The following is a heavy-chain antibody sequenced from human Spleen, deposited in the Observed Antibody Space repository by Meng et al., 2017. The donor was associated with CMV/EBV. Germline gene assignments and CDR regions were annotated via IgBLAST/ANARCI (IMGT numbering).Heavy chain of an antibody. CDR2: IIPILGTA. CDR3: AREGVVGTTIYFDY. D-gene: IGHD1-1*01. Sequence: SVKVSCKASGGTFSNYGVNWARQAPGQGLEWMGGIIPILGTANYARKFRGRVTITTDESTTTAYMELSSLRSDDTAVYYCAREGVVGTTIYFDYWGQGTLVTVSS. V-gene: IGHV1-69*05. J-gene: IGHJ4*02. CDR1: GGTFSNYG.